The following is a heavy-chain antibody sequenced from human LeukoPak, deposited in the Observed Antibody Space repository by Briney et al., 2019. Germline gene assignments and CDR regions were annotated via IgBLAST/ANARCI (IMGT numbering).Heavy chain of an antibody. CDR2: ISGSGGST. D-gene: IGHD3-10*01. J-gene: IGHJ4*02. Sequence: PGGSLRLSCAASGFTFSSYGMSWVRQAPGKGLEWVSAISGSGGSTYYADSVKGRFTISRDNSKNTLYLQIDSLRAEDTAVYYCAKDSYYYGSGSYYLEGPALSFDYWGQGTLVTVSS. V-gene: IGHV3-23*01. CDR1: GFTFSSYG. CDR3: AKDSYYYGSGSYYLEGPALSFDY.